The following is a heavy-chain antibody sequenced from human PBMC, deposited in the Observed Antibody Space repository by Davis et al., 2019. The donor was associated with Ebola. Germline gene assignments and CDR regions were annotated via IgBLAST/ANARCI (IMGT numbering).Heavy chain of an antibody. V-gene: IGHV4-61*01. CDR2: IYYSGST. J-gene: IGHJ4*02. Sequence: SETLSLTCTVSGGSISSRSYYWSWIRQPPGKGLEWIGYIYYSGSTNYNPSLKSRVTISVDTSKNQFSLKLSSVTAADTAVYYCARLWQTFEYWGQGTLVTVSS. CDR3: ARLWQTFEY. CDR1: GGSISSRSYY.